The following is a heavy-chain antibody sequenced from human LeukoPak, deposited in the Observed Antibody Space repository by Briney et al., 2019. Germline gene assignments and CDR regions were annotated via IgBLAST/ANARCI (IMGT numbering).Heavy chain of an antibody. J-gene: IGHJ4*02. CDR3: TRDQTPYY. CDR2: IRSKAYGGTT. Sequence: PGGSLRLSCAASGFTFSSYVMHWVRQAPGKGLEWVGFIRSKAYGGTTEYAASVKGRFTISRDDSKSIAYLQMNSLKTEDTAVYYCTRDQTPYYWGQGTLVTVSS. CDR1: GFTFSSYV. V-gene: IGHV3-49*04.